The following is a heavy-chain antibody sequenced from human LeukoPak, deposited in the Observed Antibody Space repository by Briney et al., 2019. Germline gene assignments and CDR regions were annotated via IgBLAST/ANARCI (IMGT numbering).Heavy chain of an antibody. CDR2: MNPNSGNT. J-gene: IGHJ6*03. CDR3: ARRGYYGSGSYYAPYYYYYYMDV. V-gene: IGHV1-8*01. Sequence: GASVKVSCKVSGYTFTSYDINWVRQATGQGLEWMGWMNPNSGNTGYAQKFQGRVTMTRNTSISTAYMELSSLRSEDTAVYYCARRGYYGSGSYYAPYYYYYYMDVWGKGTTVTISS. CDR1: GYTFTSYD. D-gene: IGHD3-10*01.